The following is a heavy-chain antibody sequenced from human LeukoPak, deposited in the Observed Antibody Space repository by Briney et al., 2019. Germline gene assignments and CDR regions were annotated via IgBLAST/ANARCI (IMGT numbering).Heavy chain of an antibody. CDR3: ATYMSGWPEYFQH. V-gene: IGHV3-23*01. Sequence: GGSLNPPGQPSGSPFSGIARTWSRKAPGRGLRWVSAISGSGGSTYYADSVKGRFTISRDNSKNTLYLQMNSLRAEDTAVYFCATYMSGWPEYFQHWGQGTLVTVSS. CDR2: ISGSGGST. D-gene: IGHD6-19*01. J-gene: IGHJ1*01. CDR1: GSPFSGIA.